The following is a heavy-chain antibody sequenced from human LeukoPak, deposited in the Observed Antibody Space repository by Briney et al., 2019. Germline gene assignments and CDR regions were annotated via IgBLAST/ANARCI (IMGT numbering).Heavy chain of an antibody. Sequence: PGASLRLSCAASAFTISASGMSWVRQTSGKGLEWISYISSSGTIIYYADSVKGRFTISRDSAKNSLFLQMNSLRAEDTAVYYCARDSRSHCSSTACYGPYFDYWGQGTLVTVSS. CDR2: ISSSGTII. CDR1: AFTISASG. V-gene: IGHV3-48*01. J-gene: IGHJ4*02. CDR3: ARDSRSHCSSTACYGPYFDY. D-gene: IGHD2-2*01.